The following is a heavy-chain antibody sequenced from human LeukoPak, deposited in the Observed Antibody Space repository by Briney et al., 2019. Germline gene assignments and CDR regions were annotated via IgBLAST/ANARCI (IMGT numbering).Heavy chain of an antibody. D-gene: IGHD3-3*01. Sequence: GRSLRLSCAASGFTFSSYAMHWVRQAPGKGLEWVAVISYDGSNKYYADSVKGRFTISRDNSKNTLYLQMNSLRAEDTALYYCAKDAYDSMYYFDYWGQGTLVTVSS. CDR2: ISYDGSNK. CDR1: GFTFSSYA. V-gene: IGHV3-30-3*01. J-gene: IGHJ4*02. CDR3: AKDAYDSMYYFDY.